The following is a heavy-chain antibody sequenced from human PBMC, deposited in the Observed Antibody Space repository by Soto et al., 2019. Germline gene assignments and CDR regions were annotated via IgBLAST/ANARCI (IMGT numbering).Heavy chain of an antibody. Sequence: SETLSLTCTVSGGSFKSGSYSWSWIRRPPGKGLEWIGYIYYSGSTYYNPSLKSRVTISVDTSKNQFSLKLSSVTAADTAVYYCAREEVAAGSDAFDIWGQGTMVTVSS. CDR1: GGSFKSGSYS. J-gene: IGHJ3*02. V-gene: IGHV4-30-4*01. D-gene: IGHD2-15*01. CDR2: IYYSGST. CDR3: AREEVAAGSDAFDI.